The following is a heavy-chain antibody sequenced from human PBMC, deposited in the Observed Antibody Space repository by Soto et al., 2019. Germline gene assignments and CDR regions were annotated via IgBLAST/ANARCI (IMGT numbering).Heavy chain of an antibody. CDR3: AKMNCGSAASYGCEY. Sequence: EVQLLESGGGLVQPGGSLRLSCAASGFTFSSCAMSWVRQAPGKGLEWVSAISDSGGGTYYADSVRGRFTMSRDNSMNTLYLQINSLRAEDTAVYYCAKMNCGSAASYGCEYWGQGTLVTVSS. CDR1: GFTFSSCA. CDR2: ISDSGGGT. D-gene: IGHD2-21*01. V-gene: IGHV3-23*01. J-gene: IGHJ4*02.